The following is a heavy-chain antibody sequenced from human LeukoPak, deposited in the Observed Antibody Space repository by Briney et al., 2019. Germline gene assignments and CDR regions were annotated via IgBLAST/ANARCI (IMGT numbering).Heavy chain of an antibody. CDR2: IYSGGST. D-gene: IGHD1-26*01. V-gene: IGHV4-39*01. J-gene: IGHJ4*02. CDR3: ARHEGGATNY. Sequence: SETLSLTCTVSGGSISSSSYYWGWIRQPPGKGLEWIGIIYSGGSTYYNPSLKSRVTISADTSKNRFSLKLSSVTAADTAVYYCARHEGGATNYWGQGTLVTVSS. CDR1: GGSISSSSYY.